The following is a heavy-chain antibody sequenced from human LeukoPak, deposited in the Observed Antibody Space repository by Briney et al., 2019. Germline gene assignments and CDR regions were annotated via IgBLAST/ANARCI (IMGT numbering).Heavy chain of an antibody. CDR3: ARDPNGAYIGAFAFQR. D-gene: IGHD4-17*01. CDR1: GFSFSNYA. Sequence: GGSLSLSCVVSGFSFSNYAMLSVRHTHGPRLEWVSALRGSGTSTFYADSVKGRFTIFRDNFKNSVYLQMNNLRADDSAVYYCARDPNGAYIGAFAFQRWGLGTQVTASS. V-gene: IGHV3-23*01. CDR2: LRGSGTST. J-gene: IGHJ1*01.